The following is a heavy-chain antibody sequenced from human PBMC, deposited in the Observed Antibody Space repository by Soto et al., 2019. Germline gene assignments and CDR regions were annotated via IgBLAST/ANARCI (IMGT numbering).Heavy chain of an antibody. J-gene: IGHJ4*02. CDR1: GGSLSGYY. CDR2: INHSGDT. CDR3: ARGWGRIFDY. Sequence: QVQLQQWGAGLLKPSETLSLTCAVYGGSLSGYYWNWIRQPPGKGLEWIGEINHSGDTYYNSSLKSRVTISVDTSKNQFSLKLSSVTAADTAVYYCARGWGRIFDYWGQGTLVTVSS. V-gene: IGHV4-34*01. D-gene: IGHD7-27*01.